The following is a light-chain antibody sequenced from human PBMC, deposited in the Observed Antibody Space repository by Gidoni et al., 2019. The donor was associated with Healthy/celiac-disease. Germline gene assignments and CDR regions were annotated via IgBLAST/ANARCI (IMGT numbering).Light chain of an antibody. CDR3: QQYNSYSRT. J-gene: IGKJ1*01. V-gene: IGKV1-5*01. Sequence: DIHMTQSPSTLSASVGDRVTITCRASQSISSWLAWYQQKPGKAPKLLIYDASSLESGVPSRFSGSGSGTEFTLTISSLQPEDFATYYCQQYNSYSRTFGPGTKVEIK. CDR2: DAS. CDR1: QSISSW.